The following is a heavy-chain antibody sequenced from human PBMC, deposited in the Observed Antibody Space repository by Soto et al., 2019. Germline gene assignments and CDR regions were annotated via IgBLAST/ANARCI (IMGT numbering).Heavy chain of an antibody. Sequence: SETLSLTCTVSGGSISSSSYYWGWIRQPPGKGLEWIGSIYYSGSTYYNPSLKSRVTISVDTSKNQFSLKLSSVTAADTAVYYCARHLKYSSRVTFDYWGQGTLVTVS. V-gene: IGHV4-39*01. CDR2: IYYSGST. J-gene: IGHJ4*02. D-gene: IGHD6-6*01. CDR3: ARHLKYSSRVTFDY. CDR1: GGSISSSSYY.